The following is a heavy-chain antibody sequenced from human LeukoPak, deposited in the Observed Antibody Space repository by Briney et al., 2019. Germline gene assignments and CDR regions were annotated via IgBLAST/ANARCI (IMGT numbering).Heavy chain of an antibody. CDR1: GGSISSYY. CDR3: ARDFPPGH. V-gene: IGHV4-59*01. Sequence: MASETLSLTCTVSGGSISSYYWSWIRQPPGKGLEWIGYIYYGGSTNYNPSLKSRVTISVDTSKNQFSLKLSSVTAADTAVYYCARDFPPGHWGQGTLVTVSS. J-gene: IGHJ4*02. CDR2: IYYGGST.